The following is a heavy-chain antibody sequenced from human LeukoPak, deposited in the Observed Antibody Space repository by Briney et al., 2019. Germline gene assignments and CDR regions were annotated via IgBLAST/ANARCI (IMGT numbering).Heavy chain of an antibody. CDR1: GFTFTTYW. CDR2: INQDGSEK. D-gene: IGHD5-18*01. J-gene: IGHJ4*02. Sequence: GGSLRLSCAASGFTFTTYWMSWVRQAPGQGLEWVANINQDGSEKYFVDSVKGRFTIYRDNAKTSLYLQMNSLRAEDTAVYYCARYLSGVTGYTYGRGIDYWGQGTLVTVCS. CDR3: ARYLSGVTGYTYGRGIDY. V-gene: IGHV3-7*01.